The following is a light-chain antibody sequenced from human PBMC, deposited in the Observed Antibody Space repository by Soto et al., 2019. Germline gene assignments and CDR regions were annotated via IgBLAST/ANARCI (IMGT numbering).Light chain of an antibody. V-gene: IGKV4-1*01. CDR2: WAS. CDR1: QTILYSSNNKNY. CDR3: QQYAGTPYT. Sequence: DIVMTQSPDYLAVSLGERATINCKSSQTILYSSNNKNYLAWYQQKPGQPPKLLFYWASTRVSGVPDRFSGSGSGTDFTLSISSLQAEDGAVYYCQQYAGTPYTFGQGTKLEIK. J-gene: IGKJ2*01.